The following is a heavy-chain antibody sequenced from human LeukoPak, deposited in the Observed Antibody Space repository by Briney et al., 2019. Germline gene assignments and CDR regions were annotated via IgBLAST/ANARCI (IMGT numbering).Heavy chain of an antibody. CDR3: ARVGRSYGHYYGMDV. D-gene: IGHD1-26*01. V-gene: IGHV4-31*03. CDR1: GGSISSGGYY. CDR2: IYYSGST. Sequence: SETLSLTCTVSGGSISSGGYYWSWIRQHPGKGLEWIGYIYYSGSTYYNPSLKSRVTISVDTSKNQFSLKLSSVTAADTAVYYCARVGRSYGHYYGMDVWGQGTTVTVSS. J-gene: IGHJ6*02.